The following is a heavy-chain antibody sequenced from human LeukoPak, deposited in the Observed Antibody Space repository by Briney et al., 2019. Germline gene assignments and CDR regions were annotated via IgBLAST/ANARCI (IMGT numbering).Heavy chain of an antibody. CDR2: IYISGST. CDR1: PRAIPGYY. Sequence: SETLSLACTVPPRAIPGYYLTWIRHAPGQGLDWIGYIYISGSTNSNTSLKSRVTISLDTSRNQFSLKLTSVTAADTTVYYCARAWYSHGTFDHWGQGTLVTVPS. V-gene: IGHV4-59*13. CDR3: ARAWYSHGTFDH. J-gene: IGHJ4*02. D-gene: IGHD5-18*01.